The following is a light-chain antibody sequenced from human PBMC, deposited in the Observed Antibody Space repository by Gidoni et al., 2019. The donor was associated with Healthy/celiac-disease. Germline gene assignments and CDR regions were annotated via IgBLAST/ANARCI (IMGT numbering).Light chain of an antibody. CDR3: QKYNNWPET. CDR1: QSVSSN. CDR2: GAS. J-gene: IGKJ1*01. V-gene: IGKV3-15*01. Sequence: EIVITQSPATLSVSPGERATLSCRASQSVSSNLAWYQQKPGQAPRLLIYGASTRATGIPARFSGSGSGTECTLTISSLQSEDFAVYYCQKYNNWPETFGQGTKVEIK.